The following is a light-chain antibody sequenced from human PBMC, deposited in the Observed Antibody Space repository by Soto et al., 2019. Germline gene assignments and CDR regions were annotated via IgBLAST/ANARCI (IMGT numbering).Light chain of an antibody. Sequence: NFMLTQPHSVSESPGKTVTISCTRSSGSIASNYVQWYQQRPGSAPTTLIYEDDQRPSGVPDQFSGSIDSSSNSASLTISGLKTEDEADYYCQSYDSTNPVVFGGGTKLTVL. J-gene: IGLJ2*01. CDR1: SGSIASNY. CDR2: EDD. V-gene: IGLV6-57*04. CDR3: QSYDSTNPVV.